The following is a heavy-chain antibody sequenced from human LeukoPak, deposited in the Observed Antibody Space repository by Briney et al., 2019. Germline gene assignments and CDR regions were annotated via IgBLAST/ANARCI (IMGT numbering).Heavy chain of an antibody. V-gene: IGHV1-8*01. CDR2: MNPNSGNT. Sequence: ASVKISCKASGYTFTSYDINWVRQAPGQGLEWMGWMNPNSGNTGYAQKFQSRVTITRNTSISTAYIDLSSLRSDDTAVYCCARASSSSPRFWFYPWGQGTLVTVSS. J-gene: IGHJ5*02. CDR3: ARASSSSPRFWFYP. D-gene: IGHD6-6*01. CDR1: GYTFTSYD.